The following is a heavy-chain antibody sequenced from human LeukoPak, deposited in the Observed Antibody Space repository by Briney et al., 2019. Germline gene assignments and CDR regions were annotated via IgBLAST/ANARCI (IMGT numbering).Heavy chain of an antibody. CDR2: INPNSGGT. CDR3: ARDSAEDYYDSSGYYQSDAFDI. Sequence: ASVKVSCKASGYTFTGYYMHWVRQARGQGLEWMGWINPNSGGTNYAQKFQGRVTMTRDTSISTAYIELSRLRSDDTAVYYCARDSAEDYYDSSGYYQSDAFDIWGQGTMVTVSS. J-gene: IGHJ3*02. CDR1: GYTFTGYY. V-gene: IGHV1-2*02. D-gene: IGHD3-22*01.